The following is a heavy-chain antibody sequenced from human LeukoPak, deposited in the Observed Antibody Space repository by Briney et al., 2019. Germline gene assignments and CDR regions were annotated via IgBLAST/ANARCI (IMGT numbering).Heavy chain of an antibody. Sequence: SETLSLTCTVSGGSISSYYWSWIRQPPGKGLEWIGYIYYSGSTNYNPSLKSRVTMSVDTSKNQFSLKLSSVTAADTAVYYCARDTYYYGSGSYGLDYWGQGTLVTVSS. CDR3: ARDTYYYGSGSYGLDY. V-gene: IGHV4-59*12. CDR1: GGSISSYY. D-gene: IGHD3-10*01. CDR2: IYYSGST. J-gene: IGHJ4*02.